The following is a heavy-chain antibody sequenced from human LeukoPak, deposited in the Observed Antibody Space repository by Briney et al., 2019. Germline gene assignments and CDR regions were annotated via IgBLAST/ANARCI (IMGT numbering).Heavy chain of an antibody. CDR1: GASVSSGSYY. D-gene: IGHD2-15*01. V-gene: IGHV4-61*01. J-gene: IGHJ4*02. CDR2: IYYSGST. CDR3: ARQGGVIAATPFDY. Sequence: SETLSLTCTVSGASVSSGSYYWSWIRQPPGKGLEWIGYIYYSGSTNYNPSLKSRVTISVDTSKNQFSLKLSSVTAADTAVYYCARQGGVIAATPFDYWGQGTLVTVSS.